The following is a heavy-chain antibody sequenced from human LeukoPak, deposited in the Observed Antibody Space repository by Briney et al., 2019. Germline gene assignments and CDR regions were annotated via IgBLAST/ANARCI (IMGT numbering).Heavy chain of an antibody. V-gene: IGHV3-23*01. J-gene: IGHJ3*02. Sequence: EGSLRLSCAASGFTFSKYGMTWVRQAPGKGLEWGSCISSGGGATNYADSAKGRFTISRDNSKNTLFLQMSSLMAEDTAIYFCAKSRIAATDNAFEMWGQGTMVT. CDR2: ISSGGGAT. CDR3: AKSRIAATDNAFEM. CDR1: GFTFSKYG. D-gene: IGHD6-13*01.